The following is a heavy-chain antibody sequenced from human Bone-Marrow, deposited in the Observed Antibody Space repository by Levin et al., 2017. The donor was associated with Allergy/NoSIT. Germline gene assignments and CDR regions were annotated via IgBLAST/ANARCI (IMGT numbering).Heavy chain of an antibody. CDR1: GFTFDKFY. D-gene: IGHD1-1*01. CDR3: GRVGFPDDQVDY. J-gene: IGHJ4*02. V-gene: IGHV3-7*01. CDR2: MRPDGSGE. Sequence: PAGGSLRLSCAASGFTFDKFYINWVRQAPGKGLEWVANMRPDGSGESYADSVQGRFSISRDSARNSVYLQMNSLRVEDTALYFCGRVGFPDDQVDYWGQGTLVTVSS.